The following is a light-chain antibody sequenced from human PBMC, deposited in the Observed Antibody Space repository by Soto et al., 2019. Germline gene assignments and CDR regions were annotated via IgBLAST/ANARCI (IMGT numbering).Light chain of an antibody. CDR3: SSYTTSNTRQIV. V-gene: IGLV2-14*03. J-gene: IGLJ1*01. CDR1: SSDVGGYNY. Sequence: QSVLTQPASVSGSPGQSITISCTGTSSDVGGYNYVSWYQHHPRKAPKLINYDVSNRPSGGSNHFSGSKSGNTASLTISVLQPEDEADYYCSSYTTSNTRQIVFGTGTKVTVL. CDR2: DVS.